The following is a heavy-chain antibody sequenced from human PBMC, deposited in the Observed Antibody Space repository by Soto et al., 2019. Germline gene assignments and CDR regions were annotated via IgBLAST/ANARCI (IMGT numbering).Heavy chain of an antibody. Sequence: QVQLVQSGAEVKKPGASVRVSCKASGYNFTSYYMHWVRQAPGQGLEWMGIVNPNGGGTSYAQKFQGRVTMTRDTSTSTVYMELTGLRSEDTAVYYCARGGEWLQLDYWGQGTLVTVSS. CDR1: GYNFTSYY. CDR3: ARGGEWLQLDY. J-gene: IGHJ4*02. V-gene: IGHV1-46*01. CDR2: VNPNGGGT. D-gene: IGHD5-12*01.